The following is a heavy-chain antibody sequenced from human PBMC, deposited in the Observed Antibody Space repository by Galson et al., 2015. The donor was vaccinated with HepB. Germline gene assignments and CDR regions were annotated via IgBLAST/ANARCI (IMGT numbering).Heavy chain of an antibody. CDR2: ISYDGSNK. J-gene: IGHJ4*02. Sequence: ASGFTFSSYAMHWVRQAPGKGLEWVAVISYDGSNKYYADSVKGRFTISRDNSKNTLYLQMNSLRAEDTAVYYCARTRYSGSYLSPFDYWGQGTLVTVSS. V-gene: IGHV3-30-3*01. CDR3: ARTRYSGSYLSPFDY. CDR1: GFTFSSYA. D-gene: IGHD1-26*01.